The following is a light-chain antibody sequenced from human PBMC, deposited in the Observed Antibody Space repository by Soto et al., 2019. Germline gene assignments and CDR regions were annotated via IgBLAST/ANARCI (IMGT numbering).Light chain of an antibody. CDR2: DDS. CDR3: QVWDSSYVV. Sequence: SYELTQPPSVSVAPGQTARITCGGNNIGSKSVHWYQQKPDQAPVLVVYDDSDRPSWIPERFSGSNSGNTATLTISRVEAGDEAYYYCQVWDSSYVVFGGGTQLNVL. V-gene: IGLV3-21*02. CDR1: NIGSKS. J-gene: IGLJ2*01.